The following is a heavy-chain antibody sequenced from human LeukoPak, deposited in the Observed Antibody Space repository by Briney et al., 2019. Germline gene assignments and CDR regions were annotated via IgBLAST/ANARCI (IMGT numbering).Heavy chain of an antibody. J-gene: IGHJ3*01. CDR3: ARDPNGDYIGAFDF. CDR2: IVAGGGG. D-gene: IGHD4-17*01. V-gene: IGHV3-23*01. CDR1: GFTFSRYA. Sequence: SGGSLRLPCVASGFTFSRYAMIWVRQAPGKGLEWVSAIVAGGGGKYADSVKGRFTVSRDNSKNTSYLQMNGLTAEDTAVYFCARDPNGDYIGAFDFRGQGTRVTVSS.